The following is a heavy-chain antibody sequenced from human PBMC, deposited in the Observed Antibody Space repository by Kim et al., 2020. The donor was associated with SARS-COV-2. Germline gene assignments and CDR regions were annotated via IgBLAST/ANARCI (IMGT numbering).Heavy chain of an antibody. V-gene: IGHV3-9*01. Sequence: KGRFTVSRDNSRNSLYLQMNSLRPEDTALYYCAKEAGLETDTSGYSYYFDLWGPGTLVTVSS. D-gene: IGHD3-22*01. J-gene: IGHJ4*02. CDR3: AKEAGLETDTSGYSYYFDL.